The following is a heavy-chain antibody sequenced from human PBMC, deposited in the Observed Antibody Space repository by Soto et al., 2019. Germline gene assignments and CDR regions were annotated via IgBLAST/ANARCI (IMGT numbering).Heavy chain of an antibody. D-gene: IGHD1-7*01. J-gene: IGHJ5*02. CDR3: ARELELRKVSGRWCDP. V-gene: IGHV4-31*03. CDR1: GGSISSGGYY. Sequence: QVQLQESGPGLVKPSQTLSLTCTVSGGSISSGGYYWSWIRQHPGKGLEWIGYIYYSGSTYYNPSLKSRVTISVDTSKNQFSLKLSSVTAADTAVYYCARELELRKVSGRWCDPWGQGTLVTVSS. CDR2: IYYSGST.